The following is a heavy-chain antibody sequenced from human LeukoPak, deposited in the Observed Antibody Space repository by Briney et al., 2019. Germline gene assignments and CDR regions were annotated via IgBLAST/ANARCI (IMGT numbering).Heavy chain of an antibody. CDR3: ARGGYGDRIDY. CDR2: INPSGGST. V-gene: IGHV1-46*01. D-gene: IGHD4-17*01. J-gene: IGHJ4*02. Sequence: ASMKVSCKASGYTFTSYYMHWVRQAPGQGLEWMGIINPSGGSTSYAQKFQGRVTMTRDTSTSTVYMELSRLRSEDTAVYYCARGGYGDRIDYWGQGTLVSVSS. CDR1: GYTFTSYY.